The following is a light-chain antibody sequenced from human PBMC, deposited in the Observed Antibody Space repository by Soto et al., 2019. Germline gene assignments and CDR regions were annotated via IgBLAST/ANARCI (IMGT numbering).Light chain of an antibody. V-gene: IGKV3-20*01. Sequence: DIVLTQSPGTLSLSPGERASLSCRASQSVSSGHLAWYQQKPGQAPRLLIYGASSRATGIPDRFSGSGSGTDFTLTISRLEPEDYAVYYCQQYGHSLWTLGQGTKVDIK. CDR2: GAS. CDR3: QQYGHSLWT. CDR1: QSVSSGH. J-gene: IGKJ1*01.